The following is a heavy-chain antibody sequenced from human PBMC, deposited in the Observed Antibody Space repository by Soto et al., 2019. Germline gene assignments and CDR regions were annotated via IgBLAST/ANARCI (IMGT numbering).Heavy chain of an antibody. J-gene: IGHJ3*02. CDR3: ARREEYCSSTSCYLDDAFDI. D-gene: IGHD2-2*01. CDR2: IIPILGIA. V-gene: IGHV1-69*02. CDR1: GGTFSSYT. Sequence: QVQLVQSGAEVKKPGSSVKVSCKASGGTFSSYTISWVRQAPGRGLEWMARIIPILGIANYAQKFQGRVTITADKSTSTAYMELSSLRSEDTAVYYCARREEYCSSTSCYLDDAFDIWGQGTMVTVSS.